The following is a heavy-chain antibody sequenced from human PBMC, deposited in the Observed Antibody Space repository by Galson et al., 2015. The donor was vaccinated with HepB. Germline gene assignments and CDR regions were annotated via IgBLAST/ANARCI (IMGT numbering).Heavy chain of an antibody. Sequence: SLRLSCAGSGFIFRHHAMAWIRQAPGKGLEWVSGINGRGSTRSYSDAVKGRFTISRDNSKNMVYLQMNSLRAEETALYYCARGPYLYHALAGNMAGFDYWGHGTLVTVSS. CDR2: INGRGSTR. CDR1: GFIFRHHA. CDR3: ARGPYLYHALAGNMAGFDY. J-gene: IGHJ4*01. D-gene: IGHD6-19*01. V-gene: IGHV3-23*01.